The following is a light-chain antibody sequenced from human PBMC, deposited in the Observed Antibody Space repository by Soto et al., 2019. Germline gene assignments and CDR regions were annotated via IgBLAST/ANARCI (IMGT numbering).Light chain of an antibody. CDR3: QSYDSSNDV. V-gene: IGLV6-57*03. J-gene: IGLJ3*02. Sequence: NFMLTQPHSVSESPGKTVTISCTRSSGSIASNYVQWYQQRPGSAPTTVIYEDNQRPSGVPDRFSGSIDSSSNSASLTIAGLKTEDEDDYYCQSYDSSNDVFGGGTKVTVL. CDR1: SGSIASNY. CDR2: EDN.